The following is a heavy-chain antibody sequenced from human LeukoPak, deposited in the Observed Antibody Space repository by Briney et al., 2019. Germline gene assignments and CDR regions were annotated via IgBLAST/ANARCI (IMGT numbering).Heavy chain of an antibody. V-gene: IGHV1-69*05. D-gene: IGHD2-15*01. CDR1: GGTFSSYA. CDR2: IIPIFGTA. CDR3: ARDPGGHCSGGSCFVPYYFDY. Sequence: SVKVSCKASGGTFSSYAISWVRQAPGQGLEWMGRIIPIFGTANYAQKFQGRVTITTDESTSTAYMELSSLRSEDTAVYYCARDPGGHCSGGSCFVPYYFDYWGQGTLVTVSS. J-gene: IGHJ4*02.